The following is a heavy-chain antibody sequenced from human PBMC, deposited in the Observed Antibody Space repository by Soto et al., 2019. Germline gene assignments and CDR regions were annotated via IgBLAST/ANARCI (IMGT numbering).Heavy chain of an antibody. Sequence: QVQLVESGGGVVQPGRSLRLSCAASGFTFSRYGMHWVRQAPGKGLEWVAVLSYDGGDKYYADSVKGRFIISRDNSKNTLDLQMSSLRAEDTAVYYCAKDQDDYGAVYYFDYWGQGTQVTVST. D-gene: IGHD4-17*01. J-gene: IGHJ4*02. CDR2: LSYDGGDK. V-gene: IGHV3-30*18. CDR3: AKDQDDYGAVYYFDY. CDR1: GFTFSRYG.